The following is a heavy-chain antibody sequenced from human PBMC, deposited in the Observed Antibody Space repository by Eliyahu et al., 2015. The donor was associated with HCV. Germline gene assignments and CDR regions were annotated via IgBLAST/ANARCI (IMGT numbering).Heavy chain of an antibody. CDR3: ARVRDYGGILDY. V-gene: IGHV3-64*01. J-gene: IGHJ4*02. Sequence: EVQLVESGXXLVQPGGSLRLSXXXSGFPFSSYAMHWVRXAPGKGLEYVSAISSNGGNTYYANSVKGRFIISRDNSKNTLYLQMGSLRAEDMAVYYCARVRDYGGILDYWGQGTLVTVSS. CDR2: ISSNGGNT. D-gene: IGHD4-23*01. CDR1: GFPFSSYA.